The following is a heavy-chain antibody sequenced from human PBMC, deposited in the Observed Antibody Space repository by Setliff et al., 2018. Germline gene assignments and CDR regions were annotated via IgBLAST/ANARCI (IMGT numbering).Heavy chain of an antibody. J-gene: IGHJ4*02. Sequence: PSETLSLTCTVSGGSISTYYWSWIRQPPGKGLEWIGYIYYTGSTNYNPSLKSRVTISVDTSKNQFSLKLSSVTAADTAVYYCARGEADYDILTSLDYWGQGTLVTVSS. D-gene: IGHD3-9*01. CDR3: ARGEADYDILTSLDY. CDR1: GGSISTYY. CDR2: IYYTGST. V-gene: IGHV4-59*01.